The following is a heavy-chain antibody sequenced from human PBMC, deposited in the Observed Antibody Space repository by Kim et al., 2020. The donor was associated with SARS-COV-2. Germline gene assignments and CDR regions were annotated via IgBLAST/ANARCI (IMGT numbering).Heavy chain of an antibody. Sequence: GGSLRLSCAASGFTFSSYGMHWVRQAPGKGLEWVAVIWYDGSNKYYADSVKGRFTISRDNSKNTLYLQMNSLRAEDTAVYYCAREVEGAVAGLDYWGQGTLVTVSS. D-gene: IGHD6-19*01. J-gene: IGHJ4*02. CDR1: GFTFSSYG. V-gene: IGHV3-33*01. CDR2: IWYDGSNK. CDR3: AREVEGAVAGLDY.